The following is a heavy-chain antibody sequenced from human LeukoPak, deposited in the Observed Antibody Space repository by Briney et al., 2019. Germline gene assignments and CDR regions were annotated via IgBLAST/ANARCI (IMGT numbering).Heavy chain of an antibody. J-gene: IGHJ6*02. Sequence: PGGSLRLSCAASGFTFSSYAMSWVRQAPGKGLEWVSAISGSGGSTYYADSVKGRFTISRDNSKNTLYLQMNSLRAEDTAVYYCANGARDYDILTGYLPEWYYYYGMDVWGQGTTVTVSS. D-gene: IGHD3-9*01. CDR2: ISGSGGST. CDR1: GFTFSSYA. CDR3: ANGARDYDILTGYLPEWYYYYGMDV. V-gene: IGHV3-23*01.